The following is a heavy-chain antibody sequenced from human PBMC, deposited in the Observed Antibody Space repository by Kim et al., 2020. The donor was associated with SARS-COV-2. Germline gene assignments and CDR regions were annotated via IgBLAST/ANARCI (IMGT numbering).Heavy chain of an antibody. CDR3: ASQKGYYYDSSGRYFDY. CDR2: IIPIFGTA. J-gene: IGHJ4*02. Sequence: SVKVSCKASGGTFSSYAISWVRQAPGQGLEWMGGIIPIFGTANYAQKFQGRVTITADESTSTAYMELSSLRSEDTAVYYCASQKGYYYDSSGRYFDYWGQGTLVTVSS. D-gene: IGHD3-22*01. V-gene: IGHV1-69*13. CDR1: GGTFSSYA.